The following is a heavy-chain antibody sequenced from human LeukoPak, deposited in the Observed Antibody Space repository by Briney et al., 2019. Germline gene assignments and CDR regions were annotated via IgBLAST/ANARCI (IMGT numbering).Heavy chain of an antibody. Sequence: PSETLSLTCTVSGGSISSGDYYWSSIRQPPGKGLEWIGYIYYSGSTYYNPSLKSRVTISVDTSKNQFSLKLSSVTAADTAVYYCARDLGDSSSSGASNWFDPWGQGTLVTVSS. CDR2: IYYSGST. CDR3: ARDLGDSSSSGASNWFDP. CDR1: GGSISSGDYY. V-gene: IGHV4-30-4*02. D-gene: IGHD6-6*01. J-gene: IGHJ5*02.